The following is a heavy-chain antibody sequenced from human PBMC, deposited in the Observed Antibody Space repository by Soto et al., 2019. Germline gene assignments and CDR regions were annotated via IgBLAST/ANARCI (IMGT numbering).Heavy chain of an antibody. D-gene: IGHD2-15*01. J-gene: IGHJ5*02. CDR2: IYYSGST. V-gene: IGHV4-30-4*01. CDR1: GGSISSGDYY. CDR3: AKGYCSGGSCYFNWFDP. Sequence: SETLSLTCTVSGGSISSGDYYWSWIRQPPGKGLEWIGYIYYSGSTYYNPSLKSRVTISVDTSKNQFSLKLSSVTAADTAVYYCAKGYCSGGSCYFNWFDPWGQGTLVTVSS.